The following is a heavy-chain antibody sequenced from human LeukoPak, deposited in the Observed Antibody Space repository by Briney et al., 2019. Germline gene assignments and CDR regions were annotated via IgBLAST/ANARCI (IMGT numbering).Heavy chain of an antibody. CDR3: ARDRTFYYYDSSGYYSPYYYGMDV. CDR1: GFTFSSYS. D-gene: IGHD3-22*01. CDR2: ISSSSSYI. J-gene: IGHJ6*02. V-gene: IGHV3-21*01. Sequence: EGSLRLSCAASGFTFSSYSMNWVRQAPGKGLEWVSSISSSSSYIYYADSVKGRFTISRDNAKSSLYLQMNSLRAEDTAVYYCARDRTFYYYDSSGYYSPYYYGMDVWGQGTTVTVSS.